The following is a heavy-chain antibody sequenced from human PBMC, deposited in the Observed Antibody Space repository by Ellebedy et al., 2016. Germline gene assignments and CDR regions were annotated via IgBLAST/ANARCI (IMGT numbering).Heavy chain of an antibody. CDR2: IYYSGST. V-gene: IGHV4-39*01. CDR1: GGSISSSSYY. D-gene: IGHD7-27*01. CDR3: ARRGVNWVKYYFDY. Sequence: SETLSLTXTVSGGSISSSSYYWGWIRQPPGKGLEWIGSIYYSGSTYYNPSLKSRVTISVDTSKNQFSLKLSSVTAADTAVYYCARRGVNWVKYYFDYWGQGTLVTVSS. J-gene: IGHJ4*02.